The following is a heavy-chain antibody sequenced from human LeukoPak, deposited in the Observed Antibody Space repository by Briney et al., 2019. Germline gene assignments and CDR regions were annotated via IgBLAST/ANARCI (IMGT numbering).Heavy chain of an antibody. CDR1: GYTFSTFG. V-gene: IGHV1-18*01. Sequence: ASVKVSFQASGYTFSTFGISWVGQAPGQGGEGMGYISVRSDDINYAQNFEDRLTMTTDTSTSTAYMELVSLTSDDTAVYYCASDWDARSDCFDPWGQGTLVIVSS. J-gene: IGHJ5*02. CDR3: ASDWDARSDCFDP. CDR2: ISVRSDDI. D-gene: IGHD1-26*01.